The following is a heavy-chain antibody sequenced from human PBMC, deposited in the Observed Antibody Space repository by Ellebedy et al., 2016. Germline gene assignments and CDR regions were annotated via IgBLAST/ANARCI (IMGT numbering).Heavy chain of an antibody. CDR1: GFSFSSYG. Sequence: GESLKISXAASGFSFSSYGMHWVRHTPGKGLDWVAFISYDGSDKYFAESVKGRFTISRDNSRNILYLQMNSLRAEDTAIYYCAKGGRHDGSGVVQDWGQGTLVTVSS. V-gene: IGHV3-30*18. J-gene: IGHJ1*01. CDR2: ISYDGSDK. D-gene: IGHD2-15*01. CDR3: AKGGRHDGSGVVQD.